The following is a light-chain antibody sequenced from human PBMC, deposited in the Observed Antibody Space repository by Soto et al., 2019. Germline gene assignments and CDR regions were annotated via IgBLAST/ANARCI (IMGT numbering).Light chain of an antibody. CDR1: QGISNY. CDR3: QKYNSLPFT. V-gene: IGKV1-27*01. Sequence: DIQMTQSPSSLSASVGDRVTITCRASQGISNYLAWFQQKPGEAPKLLIYGPSTLESGVPSRFSGGKSGTDFTLTISGLQPEDVAIYYCQKYNSLPFTFGPGTKVEIQ. J-gene: IGKJ3*01. CDR2: GPS.